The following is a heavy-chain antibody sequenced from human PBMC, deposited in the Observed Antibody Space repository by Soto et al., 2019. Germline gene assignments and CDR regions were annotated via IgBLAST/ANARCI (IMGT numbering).Heavy chain of an antibody. CDR1: GFSFSNNG. D-gene: IGHD1-26*01. Sequence: QVQLVESGGGVVQPGRSLRLSCAASGFSFSNNGMHWVRQAPGKGLEWVAIISYDGSRKFYADSVKGRFTISRDNSKNTLYLQVNGLRVEDTAVYYCAKDRVESGLWEIDYWGQGTLVTVTS. J-gene: IGHJ4*02. CDR2: ISYDGSRK. CDR3: AKDRVESGLWEIDY. V-gene: IGHV3-30*18.